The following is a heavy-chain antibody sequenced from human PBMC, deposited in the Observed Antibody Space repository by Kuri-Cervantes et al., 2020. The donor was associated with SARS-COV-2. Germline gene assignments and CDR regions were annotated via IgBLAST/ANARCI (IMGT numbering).Heavy chain of an antibody. CDR3: ASSVWIPKYYYYYGMDV. D-gene: IGHD3-16*01. J-gene: IGHJ6*02. CDR1: GYTFTSYY. CDR2: INPSGGST. Sequence: ASVKVSCKASGYTFTSYYMHWVRQAPGQGLEWMGIINPSGGSTSYAQKFQGRVTITRDTSASTAYMELSSLRSEDTAVYYCASSVWIPKYYYYYGMDVWGQGTTVTVSS. V-gene: IGHV1-46*01.